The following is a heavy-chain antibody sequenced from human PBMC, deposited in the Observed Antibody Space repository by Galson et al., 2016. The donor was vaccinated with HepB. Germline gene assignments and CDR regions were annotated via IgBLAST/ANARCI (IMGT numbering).Heavy chain of an antibody. Sequence: SLRLSCAASGFTFRNYGMHWVRQAPGQGLEWVAIISHDGSLKFYADSVKGRFTISRDNSKNTLYLQMNSLRPEDTAIYYCAKAMAAARTNWFDPWGQGTTVTVSS. D-gene: IGHD6-13*01. V-gene: IGHV3-30*18. CDR2: ISHDGSLK. J-gene: IGHJ5*02. CDR3: AKAMAAARTNWFDP. CDR1: GFTFRNYG.